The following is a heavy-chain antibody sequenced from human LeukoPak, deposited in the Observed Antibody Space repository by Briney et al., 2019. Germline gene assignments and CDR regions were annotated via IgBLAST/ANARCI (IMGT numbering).Heavy chain of an antibody. CDR3: ARGYCSSTSCNGWFDY. CDR1: GGTFSSYA. D-gene: IGHD2-2*01. V-gene: IGHV1-69*05. Sequence: ASVKVPCKASGGTFSSYAISWVRQAPGQGLEWMGRIIPIFGTANYAQKFQGRVTITTDESTSTAYMELSSLRSEDTAVYYCARGYCSSTSCNGWFDYWGQGTLVTVSS. CDR2: IIPIFGTA. J-gene: IGHJ4*02.